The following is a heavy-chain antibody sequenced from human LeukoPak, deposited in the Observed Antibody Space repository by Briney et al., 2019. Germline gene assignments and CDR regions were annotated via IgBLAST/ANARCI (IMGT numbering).Heavy chain of an antibody. CDR1: GGSISSSSHY. D-gene: IGHD6-13*01. Sequence: PSETLSLTCTVSGGSISSSSHYWSWIRQPPGKGLEWIASINYSGSTYYNPSLKSRVTISVDTSKNQFSLKLNSVTAADTAVYYCASAKTSSSSWFTFDYWGQGTLVTVSS. CDR3: ASAKTSSSSWFTFDY. CDR2: INYSGST. V-gene: IGHV4-39*01. J-gene: IGHJ4*02.